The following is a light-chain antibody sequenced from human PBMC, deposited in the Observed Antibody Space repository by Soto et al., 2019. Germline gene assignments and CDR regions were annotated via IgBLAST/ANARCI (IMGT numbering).Light chain of an antibody. Sequence: QSVLTQPPSVSAAPGQKVTISCSGSSSNIGNNYVSWYQQLPGTAPKLLIYDNNKRPSGIPDRFSGSKSGTSATLGITGLQTGDEADYYCGTWDSGLSAGVFGGGTKVTVL. J-gene: IGLJ2*01. V-gene: IGLV1-51*01. CDR1: SSNIGNNY. CDR2: DNN. CDR3: GTWDSGLSAGV.